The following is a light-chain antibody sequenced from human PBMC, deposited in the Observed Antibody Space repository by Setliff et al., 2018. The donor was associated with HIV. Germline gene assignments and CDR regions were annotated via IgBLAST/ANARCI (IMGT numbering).Light chain of an antibody. Sequence: SALTQPASVSGSPGQSITISCTGTTSDVGGSYYVSWYQQHPGKAPKLIISDVYNRPSGVSNRFSGSRSGNTASLTISGLQAEDEADYYCSSYTSNTPLYVFATGTKVTVL. V-gene: IGLV2-14*03. CDR1: TSDVGGSYY. J-gene: IGLJ1*01. CDR3: SSYTSNTPLYV. CDR2: DVY.